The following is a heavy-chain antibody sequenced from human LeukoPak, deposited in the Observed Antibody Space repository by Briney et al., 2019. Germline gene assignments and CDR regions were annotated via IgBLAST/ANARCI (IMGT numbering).Heavy chain of an antibody. CDR2: IYYSGST. Sequence: PSETLSLTCTVSGGSISSYYWSWIRQPPGKGLEWIGYIYYSGSTNYNPSLKSRVAISVDTSKNQFSLKLSSVTAADTAVYYCARDTGYSSGYYYGMDVWGQRTTVTVSS. V-gene: IGHV4-59*01. J-gene: IGHJ6*02. D-gene: IGHD6-19*01. CDR3: ARDTGYSSGYYYGMDV. CDR1: GGSISSYY.